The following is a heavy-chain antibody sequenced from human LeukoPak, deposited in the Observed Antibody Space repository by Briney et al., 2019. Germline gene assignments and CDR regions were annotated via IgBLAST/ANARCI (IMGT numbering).Heavy chain of an antibody. CDR1: GGSISSYY. Sequence: SETLSLTCTVSGGSISSYYCSWIRQPPGKRLEWIGYVSYSGNTNYNSSLKSRVTISVDTSKNQFSLKLSSVTAADTAVYYCARHLYYDSNGSIFDYWGQGALVTVSS. D-gene: IGHD3-22*01. J-gene: IGHJ4*02. CDR3: ARHLYYDSNGSIFDY. V-gene: IGHV4-59*08. CDR2: VSYSGNT.